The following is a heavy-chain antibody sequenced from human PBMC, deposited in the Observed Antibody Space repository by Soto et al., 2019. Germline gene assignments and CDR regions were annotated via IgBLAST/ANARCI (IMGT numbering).Heavy chain of an antibody. J-gene: IGHJ6*02. Sequence: QEKLVESGGGVVQPGRSLRLSCAASGFTFSSYGMHWVRQAPGKGLEWVAVIWYDGSKEYTAESVKGRFIISRDNSKNSLFLQMNSLRAEDTAVYYCARYGYGYGFLYAGEQSRYGMDVWGQGTTVTVSS. CDR3: ARYGYGYGFLYAGEQSRYGMDV. D-gene: IGHD5-18*01. CDR1: GFTFSSYG. CDR2: IWYDGSKE. V-gene: IGHV3-33*01.